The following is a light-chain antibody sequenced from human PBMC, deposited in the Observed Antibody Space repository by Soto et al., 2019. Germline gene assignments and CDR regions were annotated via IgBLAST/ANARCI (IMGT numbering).Light chain of an antibody. V-gene: IGLV2-23*01. J-gene: IGLJ1*01. CDR2: EGI. CDR3: CSYAGSNSYL. Sequence: QSVRTQPASVSGSPGQSITISCAGTSSDVGSSNLVSWYLHHPGKVPKLIIFEGIKRPSDISSRFSGSKSGNTASLTISGLQAEDEADYYCCSYAGSNSYLFGSGTNATVL. CDR1: SSDVGSSNL.